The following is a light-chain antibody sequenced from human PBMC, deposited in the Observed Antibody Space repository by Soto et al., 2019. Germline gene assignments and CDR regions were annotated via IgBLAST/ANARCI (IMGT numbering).Light chain of an antibody. Sequence: ETVMTQSPATLSVSPGERATLSCRASQSISSNLAWYQQKPGQAPRLLIYGASTRAPGIPARFSGSGSGTEFTLTISSLHSEDFAVYFCQQYDNWPPITFGQGTRLDIK. CDR3: QQYDNWPPIT. V-gene: IGKV3-15*01. J-gene: IGKJ5*01. CDR1: QSISSN. CDR2: GAS.